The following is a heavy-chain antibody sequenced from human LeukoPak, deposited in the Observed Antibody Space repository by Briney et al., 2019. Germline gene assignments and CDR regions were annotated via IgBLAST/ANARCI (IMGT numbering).Heavy chain of an antibody. V-gene: IGHV3-30-3*01. CDR2: ISYDGSNS. CDR1: GFTFSSFA. CDR3: ARDQDYSGSYPSDY. J-gene: IGHJ4*02. D-gene: IGHD1-26*01. Sequence: PGGSLRLSCSASGFTFSSFALSWVRQAPGKGLDWVALISYDGSNSYYAVSVKGRFTISRDNSKDTVYLQMNSLRAEDTAVYFCARDQDYSGSYPSDYWGQGTLVTVSS.